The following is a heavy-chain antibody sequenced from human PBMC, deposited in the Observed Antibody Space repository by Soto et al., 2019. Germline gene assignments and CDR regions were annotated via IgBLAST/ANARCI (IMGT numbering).Heavy chain of an antibody. J-gene: IGHJ4*02. D-gene: IGHD1-1*01. CDR3: VRLRPGTTIDY. V-gene: IGHV3-7*01. Sequence: EVQLVESGGGLVQPGGSLRLSCVASGFTFSDYWMTWVHQAPGKGLEWVATIEKGGGEKHCVDSVKGRFTISRDNAKNSLFLQMNSLRAEDTAVYYCVRLRPGTTIDYWGQGALVTVSS. CDR1: GFTFSDYW. CDR2: IEKGGGEK.